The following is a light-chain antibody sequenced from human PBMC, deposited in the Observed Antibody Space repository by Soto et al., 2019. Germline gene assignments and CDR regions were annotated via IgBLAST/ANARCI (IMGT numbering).Light chain of an antibody. J-gene: IGKJ4*01. Sequence: EIVMTQSPATLSVSPGERATLSCRASESVSINLAWYQQKRGQAPRLLVYGASTRATGIPARLSGRGSGTEFHLSISSLESEDSEVYYCQNYNKWPLTFGGGTKVEIK. CDR3: QNYNKWPLT. V-gene: IGKV3-15*01. CDR1: ESVSIN. CDR2: GAS.